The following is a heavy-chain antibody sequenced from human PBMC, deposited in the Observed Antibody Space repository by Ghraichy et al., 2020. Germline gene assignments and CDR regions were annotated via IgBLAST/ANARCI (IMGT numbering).Heavy chain of an antibody. J-gene: IGHJ6*03. Sequence: SQTLSLTCTVSGGSITSSSYYWGWIRQPPGKGLEWIGNMFDSGSTYYNPSLKSRVTISVDTSKNRFSLPLRSVTAADTAVYYCARHFAPDDYMDVWGKGTTVTVSS. CDR3: ARHFAPDDYMDV. V-gene: IGHV4-39*01. CDR2: MFDSGST. D-gene: IGHD3-3*01. CDR1: GGSITSSSYY.